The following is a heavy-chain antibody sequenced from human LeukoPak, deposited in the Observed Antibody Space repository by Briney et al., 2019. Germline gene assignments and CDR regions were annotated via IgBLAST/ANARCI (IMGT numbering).Heavy chain of an antibody. Sequence: ASVKVSCKASGYTFTGYYMHWVRQAPGQRLEWIGWINAGNGNTKYSQDFQGRVTISRDTSASTVYMELSSLRSEDMAVYYCAREWSSSGGGDFDHWGQGTLVTVSS. CDR2: INAGNGNT. J-gene: IGHJ4*02. V-gene: IGHV1-3*03. CDR1: GYTFTGYY. D-gene: IGHD3-10*01. CDR3: AREWSSSGGGDFDH.